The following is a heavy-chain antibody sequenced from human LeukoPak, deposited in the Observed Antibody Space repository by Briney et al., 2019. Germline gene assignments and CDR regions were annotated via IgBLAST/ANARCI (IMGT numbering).Heavy chain of an antibody. CDR1: GYTLTELS. V-gene: IGHV1-24*01. J-gene: IGHJ4*02. CDR2: FDPEDGET. Sequence: ASAKVSCKVSGYTLTELSMHWVRQAPGKGLKGMGGFDPEDGETIYAQKFQGRVTMTEDTSTDTVYMELSSLRSEDSAVYYCATAGSWYRFDYWGQGTLVTVSS. D-gene: IGHD6-13*01. CDR3: ATAGSWYRFDY.